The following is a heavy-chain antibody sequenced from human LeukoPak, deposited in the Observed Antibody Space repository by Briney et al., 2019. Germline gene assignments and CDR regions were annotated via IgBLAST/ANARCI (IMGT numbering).Heavy chain of an antibody. CDR3: ATLGYCSSTSCPEAFFDY. J-gene: IGHJ4*02. Sequence: SETLSLTCAVYGGSFSGYYWSWIRQPPGKGLEWIGEINYSGSTNYNPSLKSRVTISVDTSKNQFSLKVSSVTAADTAVYYCATLGYCSSTSCPEAFFDYWGQGTLVTVSS. CDR2: INYSGST. CDR1: GGSFSGYY. D-gene: IGHD2-2*01. V-gene: IGHV4-34*01.